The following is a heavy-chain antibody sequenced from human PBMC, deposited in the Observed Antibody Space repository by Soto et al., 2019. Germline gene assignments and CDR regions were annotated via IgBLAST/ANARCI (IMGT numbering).Heavy chain of an antibody. CDR3: ALRSMAVVPEY. D-gene: IGHD3-22*01. CDR2: LYYGRSA. J-gene: IGHJ4*02. V-gene: IGHV4-59*01. Sequence: QVQLQESGPGLVKPSETLSLTCAVSGDSISSYYCMWIRQPPGKGLESIGYLYYGRSANYNPSLKSRVTLSVDTSANQGSLTLSSMTAADTAVYYCALRSMAVVPEYWGQGTLVTVSS. CDR1: GDSISSYY.